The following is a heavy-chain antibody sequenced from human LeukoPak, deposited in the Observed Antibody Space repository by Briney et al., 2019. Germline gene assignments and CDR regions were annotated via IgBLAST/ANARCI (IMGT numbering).Heavy chain of an antibody. D-gene: IGHD3-10*01. CDR3: ATEYYYGSGSYPYYDSSGYYAGT. V-gene: IGHV3-21*04. CDR2: ISSSSSYI. J-gene: IGHJ5*02. CDR1: GFTFSSYS. Sequence: GGSLRLSCAASGFTFSSYSMNWVRQAPGKGLEWVSSISSSSSYIYYADSVKGRFTISRDNAKNSLYLQMNSLRAEDTAVYYCATEYYYGSGSYPYYDSSGYYAGTWGQGTLVTVSS.